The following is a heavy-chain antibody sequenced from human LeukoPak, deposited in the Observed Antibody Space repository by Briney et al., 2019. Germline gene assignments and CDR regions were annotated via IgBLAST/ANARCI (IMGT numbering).Heavy chain of an antibody. CDR2: ISAYNGNT. J-gene: IGHJ5*02. D-gene: IGHD1-14*01. Sequence: RASVTVSCKASGYAFANYGINWVRQAPGQGLQWLGWISAYNGNTNYAQILQGRVTMTTDTSTSTAYMELRSLRSDDTAVYYCARWLRGYNDWFDPWGQGTLVTVSS. CDR1: GYAFANYG. V-gene: IGHV1-18*01. CDR3: ARWLRGYNDWFDP.